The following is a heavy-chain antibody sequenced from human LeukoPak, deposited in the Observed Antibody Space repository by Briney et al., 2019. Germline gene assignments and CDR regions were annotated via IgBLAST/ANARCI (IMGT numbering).Heavy chain of an antibody. CDR2: INHSGGT. J-gene: IGHJ6*03. D-gene: IGHD6-13*01. CDR1: GGSFSGYY. Sequence: PSETLSPTYAVYGGSFSGYYCSWIRQPPGKGLEWIGEINHSGGTNYNPSLKSRVTISVDTSKNQFSLKLSSVTAADTAVYYCARGLAAAGIYYYYYYMDVWGKGTTVTVSS. CDR3: ARGLAAAGIYYYYYYMDV. V-gene: IGHV4-34*01.